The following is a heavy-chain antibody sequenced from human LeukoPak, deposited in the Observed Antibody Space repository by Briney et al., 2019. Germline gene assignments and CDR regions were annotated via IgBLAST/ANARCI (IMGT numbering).Heavy chain of an antibody. CDR3: ARGLDILTPFNY. V-gene: IGHV3-30*03. J-gene: IGHJ4*02. CDR2: VSYDRSIK. Sequence: GGSLRLSCVASGFTFSSYSMNWVRQAPGKGLEWVALVSYDRSIKYYADSVKGRFTISRDNSKGTLYLQMNSLRPEDTAAYFCARGLDILTPFNYWGQGTLVTVSS. D-gene: IGHD3-9*01. CDR1: GFTFSSYS.